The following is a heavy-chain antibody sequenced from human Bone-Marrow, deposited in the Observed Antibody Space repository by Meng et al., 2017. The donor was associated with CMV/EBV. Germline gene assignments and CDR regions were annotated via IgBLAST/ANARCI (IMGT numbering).Heavy chain of an antibody. Sequence: GSLRLSCTVSGYSISSGYYWGWIRQPPGKGLEWIGYIYYSGSTNYNPSLKSRVTISVDTSKNQFSLKLSSVTVADTAVYYCAREVTMVRGVIYYYGMDVWGQGTTVTVSS. J-gene: IGHJ6*02. CDR3: AREVTMVRGVIYYYGMDV. V-gene: IGHV4-38-2*02. CDR1: GYSISSGYY. D-gene: IGHD3-10*01. CDR2: IYYSGST.